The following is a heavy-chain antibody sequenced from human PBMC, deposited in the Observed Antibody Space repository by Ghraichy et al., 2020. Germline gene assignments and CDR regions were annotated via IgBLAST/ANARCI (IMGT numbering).Heavy chain of an antibody. CDR3: AREAYSGYDSNDYGDYCFDY. Sequence: SGPTLVKPTQTLTLTCTFSGFSLSTSGMCVSWIRQPPGKALEWLARIDWDDDKYYSTSLKTRLTISKDTSKNQVVLTMTNMDPVDTATYYCAREAYSGYDSNDYGDYCFDYWGQGTLVTVSS. CDR1: GFSLSTSGMC. CDR2: IDWDDDK. J-gene: IGHJ4*02. V-gene: IGHV2-70*11. D-gene: IGHD4-17*01.